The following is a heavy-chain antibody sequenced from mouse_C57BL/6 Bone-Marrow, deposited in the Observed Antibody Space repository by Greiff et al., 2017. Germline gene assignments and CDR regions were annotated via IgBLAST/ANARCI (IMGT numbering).Heavy chain of an antibody. D-gene: IGHD2-3*01. V-gene: IGHV2-2*01. CDR3: ARERNGYYLPDAMDY. J-gene: IGHJ4*01. CDR1: GFSLTSYG. Sequence: VQLQQSGPGLVQPSQSLSITCTVSGFSLTSYGVHWVRQSPGKGLEWLGVIWSGGSTDCNAAFISRLSISKDNSKSQVFFKMNSLQADDTAIYYCARERNGYYLPDAMDYWGQGTSVTVSS. CDR2: IWSGGST.